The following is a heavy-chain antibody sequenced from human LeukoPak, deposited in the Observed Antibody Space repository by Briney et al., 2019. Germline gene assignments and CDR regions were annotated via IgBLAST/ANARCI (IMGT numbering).Heavy chain of an antibody. V-gene: IGHV4-34*01. CDR2: INHSGST. J-gene: IGHJ4*02. Sequence: SETLSLTCAVYGGSFSGYYWSWIRQPPGKGLEWIGEINHSGSTNYNPSLKSRVTISVDTSKNQFSLKLSSVTAADTAVYYCAREATQSYFDYWGQGTLVTVSS. CDR3: AREATQSYFDY. CDR1: GGSFSGYY. D-gene: IGHD5-12*01.